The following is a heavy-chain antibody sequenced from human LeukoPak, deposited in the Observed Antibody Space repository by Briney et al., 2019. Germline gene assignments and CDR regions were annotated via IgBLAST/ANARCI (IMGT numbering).Heavy chain of an antibody. D-gene: IGHD3-10*01. V-gene: IGHV3-53*01. CDR1: GFTVSSNY. CDR3: ARVSSYGSGSYYHYYFDY. Sequence: GGSLRLSCAASGFTVSSNYMSWVRQAPGKGLEWVSVIYSGGTTSYADSVKGRFTISRDNSKNTLYLQINSLRAEDTAVYYCARVSSYGSGSYYHYYFDYWGQGALVTVSS. J-gene: IGHJ4*02. CDR2: IYSGGTT.